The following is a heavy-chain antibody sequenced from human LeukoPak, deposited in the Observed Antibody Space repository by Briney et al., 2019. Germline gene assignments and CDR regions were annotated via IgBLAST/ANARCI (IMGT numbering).Heavy chain of an antibody. CDR2: INHSGST. Sequence: SETLSLTCAVYGGSFSGYYWSWIRQPPGKGLEWIGEINHSGSTNYNPSLKSRVTISVDASKNQFSLKLSSVTAADTAVYYCARGWDIVVVVAATPFDYWGQGTLVTVSS. D-gene: IGHD2-15*01. CDR1: GGSFSGYY. J-gene: IGHJ4*02. CDR3: ARGWDIVVVVAATPFDY. V-gene: IGHV4-34*01.